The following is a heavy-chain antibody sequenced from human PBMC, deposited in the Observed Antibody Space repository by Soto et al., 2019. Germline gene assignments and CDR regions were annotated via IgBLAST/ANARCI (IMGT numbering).Heavy chain of an antibody. J-gene: IGHJ4*02. V-gene: IGHV4-30-4*01. D-gene: IGHD2-21*02. CDR2: IYYNGNN. CDR1: GASLSSGDYY. CDR3: ARERRGGDSNGGVDY. Sequence: QVQLQESGPGLVKPSQTLSLTCIVSGASLSSGDYYWSWIRQPPGKGLEWIAFIYYNGNNFYNPSLKRRVTIPIDTSNNQFSLTVRSVTAADTAVYYCARERRGGDSNGGVDYWGQGTLVTVSS.